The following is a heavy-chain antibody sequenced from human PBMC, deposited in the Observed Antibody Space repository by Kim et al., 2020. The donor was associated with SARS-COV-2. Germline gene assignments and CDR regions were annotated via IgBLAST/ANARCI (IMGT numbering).Heavy chain of an antibody. D-gene: IGHD6-19*01. CDR1: GFTFSDYY. Sequence: GGSLRLSCAASGFTFSDYYMSWIRQAPGKVLEWLSYISSSNGYTNYVDSVRGRFTISRDTAKNSLYLQMNSLTVEDTAVYYCARVTVGSSSWYYFDYWGQGTLVTVSS. CDR3: ARVTVGSSSWYYFDY. V-gene: IGHV3-11*05. CDR2: ISSSNGYT. J-gene: IGHJ4*02.